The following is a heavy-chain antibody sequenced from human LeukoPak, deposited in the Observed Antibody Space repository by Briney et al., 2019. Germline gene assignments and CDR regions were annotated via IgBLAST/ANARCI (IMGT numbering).Heavy chain of an antibody. J-gene: IGHJ6*03. CDR1: GGSMNNYY. Sequence: SETLSLTCTVSGGSMNNYYWSWIRKPPGKGLEWIGYVYTSGSTLYNPSLNSRVTISIDTSRNHFSLRLTSVTAADTAVFYCPRSTTGGYYSYSSTDVSGKGATLTVS. CDR2: VYTSGST. V-gene: IGHV4-4*09. D-gene: IGHD2-2*01. CDR3: PRSTTGGYYSYSSTDV.